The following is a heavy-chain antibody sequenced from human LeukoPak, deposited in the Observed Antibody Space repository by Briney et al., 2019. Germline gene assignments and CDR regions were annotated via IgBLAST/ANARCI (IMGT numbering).Heavy chain of an antibody. D-gene: IGHD3-10*01. V-gene: IGHV3-30*18. Sequence: GGPLRLSCAASGFTFSSYGMHWVRQAPGKGLEWVAVISYDGSNKYYADSVKGRFTISRDNSKNTLYLQMNSLRAEDTAVYYCAKVFGAAITMVRGVFDYWGQGTLVTVSS. CDR2: ISYDGSNK. CDR1: GFTFSSYG. CDR3: AKVFGAAITMVRGVFDY. J-gene: IGHJ4*02.